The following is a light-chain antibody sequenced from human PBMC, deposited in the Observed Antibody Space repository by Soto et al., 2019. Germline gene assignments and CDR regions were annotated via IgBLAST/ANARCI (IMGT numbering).Light chain of an antibody. CDR3: QVWDSSTVV. V-gene: IGLV3-1*01. CDR2: QDS. CDR1: KLGDKY. Sequence: SYELTQPPSVSVSPGQTASITCSGDKLGDKYAYWYQQKPGQSPVLVIHQDSKRPSGIPERFSGSNSGNTATLTISGTQAMDEADYYCQVWDSSTVVFGGGTKLTVL. J-gene: IGLJ2*01.